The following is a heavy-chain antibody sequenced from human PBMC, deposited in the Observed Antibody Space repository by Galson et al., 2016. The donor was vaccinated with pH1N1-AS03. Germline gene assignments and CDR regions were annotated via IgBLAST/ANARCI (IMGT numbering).Heavy chain of an antibody. CDR1: GFTFSNLW. J-gene: IGHJ4*02. D-gene: IGHD3-10*01. V-gene: IGHV3-74*01. CDR3: ATGRGYYYEY. CDR2: VTGDGSST. Sequence: SLRLSCAASGFTFSNLWMHWVRQGPGKGLVWVARVTGDGSSTTYADSVKGRFTISRANAKNTVYLQMISLRAEDTAVYYCATGRGYYYEYWGQGTLVTVSS.